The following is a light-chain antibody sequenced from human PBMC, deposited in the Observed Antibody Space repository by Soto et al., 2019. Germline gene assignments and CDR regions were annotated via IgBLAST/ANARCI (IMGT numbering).Light chain of an antibody. V-gene: IGKV1-39*01. CDR2: AAS. Sequence: DIQMTQSPSSLSASVGDRVTITCRASQSISSYLNWYQQKPGKAPKLLIYAASSLQSGVPSRFSGSGSGTDFTLTISSLQPEDFATYYCQQSYSTPSITFGQGTRLAI. J-gene: IGKJ5*01. CDR3: QQSYSTPSIT. CDR1: QSISSY.